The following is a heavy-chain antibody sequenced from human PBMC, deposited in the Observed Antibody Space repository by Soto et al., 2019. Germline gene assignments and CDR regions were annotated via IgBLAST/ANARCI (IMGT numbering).Heavy chain of an antibody. CDR2: INPNSGGT. V-gene: IGHV1-2*04. CDR1: GSTFTGYY. D-gene: IGHD3-9*01. Sequence: QVQLVQSGAEVKKPGASVKVSCKASGSTFTGYYMHWVRQAPGQGLEWMGWINPNSGGTNYAQKFQGWVTMTRDTSISTAYMELSRLRSDDTAVYYCARARGDILTGYNRNYYYYYYMDVWGKGTTVTVSS. J-gene: IGHJ6*03. CDR3: ARARGDILTGYNRNYYYYYYMDV.